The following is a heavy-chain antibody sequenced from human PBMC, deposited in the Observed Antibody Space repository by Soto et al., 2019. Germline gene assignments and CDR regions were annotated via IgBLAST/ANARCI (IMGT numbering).Heavy chain of an antibody. D-gene: IGHD4-17*01. CDR3: AGVNGDFAFDAFDI. CDR2: ISGSGGST. Sequence: GGSLRLSCVASGFTFSNYALSWVRQAPGKGLEWVSAISGSGGSTYYADSVKGRFTISRDNSKNTLYLQMSSLRAEDTAVYYCAGVNGDFAFDAFDIWGQGTMVTVSS. J-gene: IGHJ3*02. CDR1: GFTFSNYA. V-gene: IGHV3-23*01.